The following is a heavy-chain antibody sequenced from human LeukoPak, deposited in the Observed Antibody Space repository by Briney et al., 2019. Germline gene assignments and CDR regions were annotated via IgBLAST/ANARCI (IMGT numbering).Heavy chain of an antibody. Sequence: SETLSLTCTVSGGSISSYYWSWIRQPPGKGLEWIGYIYYSGSTNYNPSLKSRVTISVDTSKNQFSLKLGSVTAADTAVYYCAREGWYYYDSSGENAFDIWGQGTMVTVSS. V-gene: IGHV4-59*01. CDR2: IYYSGST. CDR1: GGSISSYY. J-gene: IGHJ3*02. D-gene: IGHD3-22*01. CDR3: AREGWYYYDSSGENAFDI.